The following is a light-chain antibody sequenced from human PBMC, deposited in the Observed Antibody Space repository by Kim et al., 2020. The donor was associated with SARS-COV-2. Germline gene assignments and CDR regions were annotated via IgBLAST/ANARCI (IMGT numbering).Light chain of an antibody. Sequence: LRIPQSPSSFSASTGDRVTITCRASQDISSYLAWYQRKPGKAPKLLIYAASTLQSGVPSRFSGSGSGTDFTLTISCLQSEDFATYYCQQYNSYPYTFGQGTKLEI. J-gene: IGKJ2*01. V-gene: IGKV1-8*01. CDR2: AAS. CDR3: QQYNSYPYT. CDR1: QDISSY.